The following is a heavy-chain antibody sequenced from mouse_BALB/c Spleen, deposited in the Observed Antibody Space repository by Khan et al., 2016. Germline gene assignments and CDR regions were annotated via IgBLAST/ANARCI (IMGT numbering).Heavy chain of an antibody. J-gene: IGHJ1*01. CDR1: GFTFSDYY. V-gene: IGHV5-4*02. CDR3: ARTYGNYVYFDV. Sequence: EVELVESGGGLVKPGGSLKLSCAASGFTFSDYYMYWVRQTPEKRLEWVATISDGGAYTYYPDSVKGRFTISRDNAKNNLYLQMSSLKSEDTAMYYCARTYGNYVYFDVWGAGTTVTVSS. CDR2: ISDGGAYT. D-gene: IGHD2-1*01.